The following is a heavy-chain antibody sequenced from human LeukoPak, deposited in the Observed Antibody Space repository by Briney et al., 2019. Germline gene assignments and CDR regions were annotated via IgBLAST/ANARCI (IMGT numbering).Heavy chain of an antibody. V-gene: IGHV4-34*01. CDR1: GGSFSGYY. CDR3: ARAAAYCGGDCYDDLYFDY. CDR2: INHSGST. J-gene: IGHJ4*02. Sequence: PSETLSLTCAVYGGSFSGYYWSWIRQPPGKGLEWIGEINHSGSTNYNPSLKSRVTISVDTSKNQFSLKLSSVTAADTAVYYCARAAAYCGGDCYDDLYFDYWGQGTLVTVSS. D-gene: IGHD2-21*02.